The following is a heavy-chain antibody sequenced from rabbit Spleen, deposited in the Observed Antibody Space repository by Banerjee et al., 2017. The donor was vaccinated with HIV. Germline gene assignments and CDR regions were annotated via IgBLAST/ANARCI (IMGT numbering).Heavy chain of an antibody. V-gene: IGHV1S40*01. D-gene: IGHD6-1*01. CDR2: IYAGSTGNT. Sequence: QSLEESGGDLVKPGASLTLTCTASGFSFSSSYWICWVRQAPGKGLEWIACIYAGSTGNTYYATWAKGRFTISKTSSTTVTLQMTSLTAADTATYFCAGADGGNNAYGLWGPGTLVTVS. CDR3: AGADGGNNAYGL. J-gene: IGHJ4*01. CDR1: GFSFSSSYW.